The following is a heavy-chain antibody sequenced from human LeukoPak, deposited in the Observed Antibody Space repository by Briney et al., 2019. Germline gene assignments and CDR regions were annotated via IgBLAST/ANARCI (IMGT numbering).Heavy chain of an antibody. V-gene: IGHV3-74*01. CDR2: ISPTGSTT. J-gene: IGHJ4*02. CDR1: GFSFSGHW. D-gene: IGHD6-6*01. CDR3: ARGPNSNWSGLDF. Sequence: GGPLRLSCTASGFSFSGHWMHWARQLPGKGLVWVSRISPTGSTTSYADSVKGRFTVSRDNAKNTLYLQVNNLRAEDTAVYYCARGPNSNWSGLDFWGQGTLLTVSS.